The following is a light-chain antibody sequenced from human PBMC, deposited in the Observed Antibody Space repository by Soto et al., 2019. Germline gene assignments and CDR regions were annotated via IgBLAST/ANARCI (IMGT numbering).Light chain of an antibody. CDR2: DAS. Sequence: EIVMTQSPDTLSVSPGEGATLSCRASQGIGDTLAWYQQKPGQTPRLLIYDASNRATGIPARFSGSGSGTDFTLTISSLEPEDFAVYYCQVEITFGQGRLLEIK. CDR3: QVEIT. J-gene: IGKJ5*01. CDR1: QGIGDT. V-gene: IGKV3D-11*01.